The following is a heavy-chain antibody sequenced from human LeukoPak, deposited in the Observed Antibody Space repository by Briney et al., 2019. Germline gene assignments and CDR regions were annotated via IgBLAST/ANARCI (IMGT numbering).Heavy chain of an antibody. CDR3: AKDRRTLDAFDI. Sequence: GGSLRLSCAASGFTFRSYEMNWVRQAPGKGLEWVSYISSGGNTIYYADSVKGRFTISRDNAKNSLYLQMNSLRAEDAAVYYCAKDRRTLDAFDIWGQGTMVTVSS. CDR1: GFTFRSYE. CDR2: ISSGGNTI. D-gene: IGHD2-15*01. J-gene: IGHJ3*02. V-gene: IGHV3-48*03.